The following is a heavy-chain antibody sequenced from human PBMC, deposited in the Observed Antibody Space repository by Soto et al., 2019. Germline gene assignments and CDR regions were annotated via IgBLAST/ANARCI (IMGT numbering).Heavy chain of an antibody. CDR1: GYTFTSYG. J-gene: IGHJ6*04. CDR2: ISAYNGNT. Sequence: GASVKVSCKASGYTFTSYGISWVRQAPGQGLEWMGWISAYNGNTNYAQKLQGRVTMTTDTSTSTAYMELRGLRAEDTAVYYCARDLRFVRVVLFFMTPYYYCGMDVWGKGTSVTVFS. V-gene: IGHV1-18*01. D-gene: IGHD2-2*01. CDR3: ARDLRFVRVVLFFMTPYYYCGMDV.